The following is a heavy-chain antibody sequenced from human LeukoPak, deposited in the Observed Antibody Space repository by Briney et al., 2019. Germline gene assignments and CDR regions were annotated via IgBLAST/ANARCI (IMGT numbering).Heavy chain of an antibody. V-gene: IGHV3-21*04. D-gene: IGHD6-13*01. CDR2: ISSSGSHM. CDR1: GFTFSSYS. Sequence: PGGSLRLSCAASGFTFSSYSMNWVRQAPGKGLEWVSSISSSGSHMYYADSVKGRFTISRDNSKNSLYLQMNSLRTEDTALYYCAKEYSSSWGFDYWGQGTLVTVSS. CDR3: AKEYSSSWGFDY. J-gene: IGHJ4*02.